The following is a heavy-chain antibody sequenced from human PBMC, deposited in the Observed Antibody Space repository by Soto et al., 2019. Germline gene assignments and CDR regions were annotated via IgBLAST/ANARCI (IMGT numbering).Heavy chain of an antibody. Sequence: QVQLVQSGDELKKTGASVKVSCRASGYTLTNYGISWVRQAPGQGLFWMGWISGHNGNTLYAQNGQGRLTLTIDTSTNAAYMELMSLKIDDTSMYYCVRVWQLSPWGQGTLVTVSS. D-gene: IGHD1-1*01. V-gene: IGHV1-18*01. CDR3: VRVWQLSP. CDR2: ISGHNGNT. J-gene: IGHJ5*02. CDR1: GYTLTNYG.